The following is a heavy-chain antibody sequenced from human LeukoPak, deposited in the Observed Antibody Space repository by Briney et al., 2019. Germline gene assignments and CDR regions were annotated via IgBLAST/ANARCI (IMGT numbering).Heavy chain of an antibody. Sequence: SVKVSCKASGGTFSSYAISWVRQAPGQGLEWMGGIIPIFGTANYAQKFQGRVTITADESTSTAYMELSSLRSEDTAVYYCARSDRQWLVPYNWFDPWGQGTLVTVSS. D-gene: IGHD6-19*01. CDR3: ARSDRQWLVPYNWFDP. V-gene: IGHV1-69*01. CDR1: GGTFSSYA. J-gene: IGHJ5*02. CDR2: IIPIFGTA.